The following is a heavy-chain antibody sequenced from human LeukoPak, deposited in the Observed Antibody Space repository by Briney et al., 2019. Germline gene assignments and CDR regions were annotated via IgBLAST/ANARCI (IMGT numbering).Heavy chain of an antibody. CDR2: ITSGGRST. J-gene: IGHJ6*04. D-gene: IGHD1-7*01. CDR1: GFIFNTYA. CDR3: ARDSIYCRGTTCLLMDV. Sequence: GGSLRLSCAASGFIFNTYAMSWVRQAPGKGLEWVSMITSGGRSTYYADSVQGRFTISRDNSRNTVYLQMDSLTAEDTAVYYCARDSIYCRGTTCLLMDVWRKGTTVTVSS. V-gene: IGHV3-23*01.